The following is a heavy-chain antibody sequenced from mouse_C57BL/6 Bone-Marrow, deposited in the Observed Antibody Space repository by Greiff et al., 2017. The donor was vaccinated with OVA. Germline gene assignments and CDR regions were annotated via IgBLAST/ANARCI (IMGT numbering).Heavy chain of an antibody. Sequence: QVHVKQPGTELVKPGASVKLSCKASGYTFTSYWMHWVKQRPGQGLEWIGNINPSNGGTNYNEKFKSKATLTVDKSSSTAYMQLSSLTSEDSAVYYCARPALYYGSSYGYFDVWGTGTTVTVSS. V-gene: IGHV1-53*01. CDR3: ARPALYYGSSYGYFDV. D-gene: IGHD1-1*01. CDR2: INPSNGGT. CDR1: GYTFTSYW. J-gene: IGHJ1*03.